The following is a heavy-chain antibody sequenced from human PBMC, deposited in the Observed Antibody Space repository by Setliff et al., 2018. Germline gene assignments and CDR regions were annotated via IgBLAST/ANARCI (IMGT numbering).Heavy chain of an antibody. CDR2: VNPSGGKT. CDR3: ARAPWGDDYDSLHTWFDP. J-gene: IGHJ5*02. V-gene: IGHV1-46*01. CDR1: GYGFTSHY. D-gene: IGHD3-22*01. Sequence: ASVKVSCKTSGYGFTSHYFHWLRQAPGQGLEWMGIVNPSGGKTTLSQKFQGRVSMTADASTATVYMELHSLTSEDTAIYYCARAPWGDDYDSLHTWFDPWGQGSLVTVSS.